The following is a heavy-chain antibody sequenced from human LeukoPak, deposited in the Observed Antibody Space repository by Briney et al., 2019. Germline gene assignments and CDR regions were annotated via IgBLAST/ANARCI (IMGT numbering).Heavy chain of an antibody. CDR1: GFTFSSYS. Sequence: PGGSLRLSCAASGFTFSSYSMNWVRQAPGKGLEWVSSISSSSSYIYYADSAKGRFTISRDNAKNSLYLQMNSLRAEDTAVYYCARSDYYHHDAFDIWGQGTMVTVSS. D-gene: IGHD3-10*01. J-gene: IGHJ3*02. CDR2: ISSSSSYI. V-gene: IGHV3-21*01. CDR3: ARSDYYHHDAFDI.